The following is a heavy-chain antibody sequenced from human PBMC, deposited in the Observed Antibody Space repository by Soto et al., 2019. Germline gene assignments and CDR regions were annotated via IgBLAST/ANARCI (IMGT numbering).Heavy chain of an antibody. J-gene: IGHJ3*02. CDR2: INHSGST. CDR1: GGSFSGYY. D-gene: IGHD3-10*01. V-gene: IGHV4-34*01. CDR3: ARDLGVRGVISLNAFDI. Sequence: LSLTCAVYGGSFSGYYWSWIRQPPGKGLEWIGEINHSGSTNYNPSLKSRVTISVDTSKNQFSLKLSSVTAADTAVYSCARDLGVRGVISLNAFDIWGQGTMVTVSS.